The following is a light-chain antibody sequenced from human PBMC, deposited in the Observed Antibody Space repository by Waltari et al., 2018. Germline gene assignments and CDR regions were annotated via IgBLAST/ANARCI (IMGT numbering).Light chain of an antibody. CDR1: NVGGKS. J-gene: IGLJ2*01. V-gene: IGLV3-21*01. Sequence: SYVLTQPPSASVAPGKTATIACGGNNVGGKSVQWYQQKPGQAPVLVVHDDNARPSGIPDRFSGSNSGDTATLTISRVEGGEEADYYCQVWDSSPETVVFGGGTKLTVL. CDR3: QVWDSSPETVV. CDR2: DDN.